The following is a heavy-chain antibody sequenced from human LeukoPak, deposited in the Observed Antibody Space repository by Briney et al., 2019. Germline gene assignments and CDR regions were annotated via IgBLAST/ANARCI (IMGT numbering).Heavy chain of an antibody. CDR2: ISGSGGST. CDR3: AKGIIVVPAASIDY. J-gene: IGHJ4*02. Sequence: GGSLRLSCAVSGFIFSSYAMNWVRQAPGKGLEWVSGISGSGGSTYYADSVKGRFTISRDNSKDTLYLQMNSLRGDDTAIYYCAKGIIVVPAASIDYWGQGTLVTVSS. D-gene: IGHD2-15*01. CDR1: GFIFSSYA. V-gene: IGHV3-23*01.